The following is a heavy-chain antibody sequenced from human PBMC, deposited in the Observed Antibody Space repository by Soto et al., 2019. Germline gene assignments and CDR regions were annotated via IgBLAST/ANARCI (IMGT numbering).Heavy chain of an antibody. CDR2: IYYSGST. J-gene: IGHJ6*02. Sequence: SETLSLTCTVSGGSISSSSYYWGWIRQPPGKGLEWIGSIYYSGSTYYNPSLKSRVTISVDTSKNQFSLKLSSVTAADTAVYYCASGYDILNGYPRGDYCCMDVSGQGTTVS. CDR3: ASGYDILNGYPRGDYCCMDV. V-gene: IGHV4-39*01. D-gene: IGHD3-9*01. CDR1: GGSISSSSYY.